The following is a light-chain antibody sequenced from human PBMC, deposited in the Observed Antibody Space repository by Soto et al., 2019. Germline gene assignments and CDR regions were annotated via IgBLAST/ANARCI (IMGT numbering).Light chain of an antibody. CDR2: AAS. CDR1: QSINNY. Sequence: DIQVTQSPSSLSASVGDRVTITCRASQSINNYLNWYQQKPGKAPKLLIYAASSLQSGVPSRFSGSGSGKDFTLTITSMKPEDFETYYCQKSYSTPPIPFGQVTRMEIK. J-gene: IGKJ5*01. CDR3: QKSYSTPPIP. V-gene: IGKV1-39*01.